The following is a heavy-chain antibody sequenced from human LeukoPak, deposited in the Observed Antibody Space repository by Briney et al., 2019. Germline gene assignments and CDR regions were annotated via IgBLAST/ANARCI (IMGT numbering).Heavy chain of an antibody. CDR3: ARQNSGSYYWFDP. CDR1: GGSISSSSFY. V-gene: IGHV4-39*01. J-gene: IGHJ5*02. D-gene: IGHD1-26*01. Sequence: PSETLSLTCTVSGGSISSSSFYWGWIRQPPGKGLEWIGSIYYSGSTYYNPSLKSRVTISVDTSKNQFSLKLSSVTAADTAVYYCARQNSGSYYWFDPWGQGTLVTASS. CDR2: IYYSGST.